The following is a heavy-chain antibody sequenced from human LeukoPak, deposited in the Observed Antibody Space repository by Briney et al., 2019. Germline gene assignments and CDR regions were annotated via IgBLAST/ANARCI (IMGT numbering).Heavy chain of an antibody. D-gene: IGHD3-22*01. V-gene: IGHV1-58*02. CDR2: IVVGSGNT. CDR3: AALYYDSSGKRAYYFDY. J-gene: IGHJ4*02. Sequence: ASVKASCKASGFTFTSSAMQWVRQARGQRLEWIGWIVVGSGNTNYAQKFQERVTITRDMSTSTAYMELSSLRSEDTAVYYCAALYYDSSGKRAYYFDYWGQGTLVTVSS. CDR1: GFTFTSSA.